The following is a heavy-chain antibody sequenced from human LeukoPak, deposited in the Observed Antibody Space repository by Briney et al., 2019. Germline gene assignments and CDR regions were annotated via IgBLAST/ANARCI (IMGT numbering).Heavy chain of an antibody. J-gene: IGHJ6*03. CDR3: ARGASSSRYYYYYYMDV. D-gene: IGHD6-13*01. CDR1: GGTFSSYE. CDR2: IIPMFGTA. Sequence: GASVKVSCKASGGTFSSYEISWVRQAPGQGLEWMGGIIPMFGTAKYAQKFQGRVTITADESTSTAYMELSSLRSEDTVVYYCARGASSSRYYYYYYMDVWGKGTTVTISS. V-gene: IGHV1-69*13.